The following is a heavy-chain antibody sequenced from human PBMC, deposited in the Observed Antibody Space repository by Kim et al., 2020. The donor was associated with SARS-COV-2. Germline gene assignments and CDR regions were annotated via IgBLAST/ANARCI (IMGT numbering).Heavy chain of an antibody. CDR2: ISYDGSNK. Sequence: GGSLRLSCAASGFTFSSYAMHWVRQAPGKGLEWVAVISYDGSNKYYADSVKGRFTISRDNSKNTLYLQMNSLRAEDTAVYYCARTSNGYYFDAFDIWDQGTMGSVSS. V-gene: IGHV3-30-3*01. D-gene: IGHD3-22*01. CDR1: GFTFSSYA. J-gene: IGHJ3*02. CDR3: ARTSNGYYFDAFDI.